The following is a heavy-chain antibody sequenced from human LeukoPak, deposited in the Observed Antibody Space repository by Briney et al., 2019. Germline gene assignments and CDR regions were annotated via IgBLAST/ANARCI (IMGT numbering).Heavy chain of an antibody. CDR2: ISYDGSNK. J-gene: IGHJ4*02. V-gene: IGHV3-30*03. CDR1: GFTFSSYG. Sequence: PGGSLRLSCAASGFTFSSYGMHWVRQAPGKGLERVAVISYDGSNKYYADSVKGRFTISRDNSKNTLYLQMNSLRAEDTAVYYCTSHTKVDYWDQGTLVTVSS. CDR3: TSHTKVDY.